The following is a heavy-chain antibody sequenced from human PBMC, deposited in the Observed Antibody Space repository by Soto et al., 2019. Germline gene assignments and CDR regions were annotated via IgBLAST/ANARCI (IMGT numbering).Heavy chain of an antibody. Sequence: GGSLRLSCAASGFVFSSHAMSWVRQAPGKGLEWVSATSGSGATTYYADSVKGRFTISRDNSENTLFLEMTSLRADDTAVYYCAKPGGDYGDYQGGYYYYGMDVWGQGTTVTVSS. J-gene: IGHJ6*02. CDR3: AKPGGDYGDYQGGYYYYGMDV. CDR1: GFVFSSHA. D-gene: IGHD4-17*01. CDR2: TSGSGATT. V-gene: IGHV3-23*01.